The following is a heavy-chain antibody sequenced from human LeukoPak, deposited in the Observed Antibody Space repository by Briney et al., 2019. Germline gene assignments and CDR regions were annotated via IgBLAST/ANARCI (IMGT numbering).Heavy chain of an antibody. CDR1: GFTFSSYE. D-gene: IGHD3-16*02. CDR3: ARGNDYVWGSYRYFDY. CDR2: ISSSGSTI. Sequence: PGGSLRLSCAASGFTFSSYEMNWVRQAPGKGLEWVSYISSSGSTIYYADSVKGRFTISRDNAQNSLYLQMNSLRAEDTAVYYCARGNDYVWGSYRYFDYWGQGTLVTVSS. V-gene: IGHV3-48*03. J-gene: IGHJ4*02.